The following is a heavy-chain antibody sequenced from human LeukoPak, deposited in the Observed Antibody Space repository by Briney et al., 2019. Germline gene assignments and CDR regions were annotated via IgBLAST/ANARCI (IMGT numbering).Heavy chain of an antibody. V-gene: IGHV1-18*01. Sequence: GASVKVSCKASGYTFTSYGISWVRQAPGQGLEWMGWISAYNGNTNYAQKLQGRVTMTRDMSTSTDYLELSSLRSEDTAVYYCARDNSVRDEAWWFYPWGQGTLVTVSS. CDR3: ARDNSVRDEAWWFYP. CDR2: ISAYNGNT. D-gene: IGHD5-24*01. J-gene: IGHJ5*02. CDR1: GYTFTSYG.